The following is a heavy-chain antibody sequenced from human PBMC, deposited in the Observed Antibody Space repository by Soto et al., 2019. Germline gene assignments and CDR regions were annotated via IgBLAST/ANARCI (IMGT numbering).Heavy chain of an antibody. D-gene: IGHD1-26*01. V-gene: IGHV4-30-2*01. J-gene: IGHJ4*02. CDR2: IYHSGST. CDR3: ARVYSGSYSDS. CDR1: GGSISSGAYS. Sequence: SETLSLTCAVSGGSISSGAYSWSWIRQPPGKGLEWVGYIYHSGSTYYNPSLKSRVTISVDRSKNQFSLKLSSVTAADTAIYYCARVYSGSYSDSWGRGTLVTVSS.